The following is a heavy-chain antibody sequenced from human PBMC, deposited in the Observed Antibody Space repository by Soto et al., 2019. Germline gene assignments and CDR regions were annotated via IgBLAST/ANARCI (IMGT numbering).Heavy chain of an antibody. Sequence: GGSLRLSCAASGFTFSSYWMSWVRQAPGKGLEWVANIKQDGSEKYYVDSVKGRFTISRDNAKNSLYLQMNSLRAEDTAVYYCAREPYSWNLYFDYWGQGTLVTVSS. V-gene: IGHV3-7*03. J-gene: IGHJ4*02. D-gene: IGHD1-20*01. CDR3: AREPYSWNLYFDY. CDR1: GFTFSSYW. CDR2: IKQDGSEK.